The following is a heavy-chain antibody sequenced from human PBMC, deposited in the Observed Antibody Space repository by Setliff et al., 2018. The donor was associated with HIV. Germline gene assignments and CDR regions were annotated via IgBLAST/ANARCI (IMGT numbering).Heavy chain of an antibody. CDR2: IYPGDSDS. J-gene: IGHJ3*02. D-gene: IGHD3-16*01. V-gene: IGHV5-51*01. CDR1: GYTFANYW. Sequence: LKISCKGSGYTFANYWIGWVRQMPGKGLEWMGIIYPGDSDSRDSPSFQGQVIISADKSLSTAYLQWSSLKASDTAIYYCARGLGVRGRGDVFDIWGQGTMVTVSS. CDR3: ARGLGVRGRGDVFDI.